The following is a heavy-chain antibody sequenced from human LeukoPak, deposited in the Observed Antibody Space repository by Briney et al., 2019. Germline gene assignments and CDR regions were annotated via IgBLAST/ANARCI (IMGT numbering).Heavy chain of an antibody. J-gene: IGHJ4*02. CDR3: AKANYVSGRSHFDY. V-gene: IGHV3-23*01. Sequence: PGGSLRLSCAASGFSFSSYGMSWVRQAPGKGLEWVAGTSGSGGSTYYADSVKGRFTIPRDNSKNSLYLQMISLRAEDTAIYFCAKANYVSGRSHFDYWGQGTLVTVSS. D-gene: IGHD3-10*01. CDR1: GFSFSSYG. CDR2: TSGSGGST.